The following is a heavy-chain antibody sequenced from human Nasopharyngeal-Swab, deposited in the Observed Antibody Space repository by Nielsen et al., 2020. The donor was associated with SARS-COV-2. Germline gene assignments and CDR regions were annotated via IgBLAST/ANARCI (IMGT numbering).Heavy chain of an antibody. V-gene: IGHV4-39*01. Sequence: SETLSLTCTVSGGSISSSSYYLGWIRQPPGKGLEWIGSIYYSGSTYYNPSLKSRVTISVDTSKNQFSLKLSSVTAADTAVYYCARNDYTGSSWFDPWGQGTLVTVSS. CDR1: GGSISSSSYY. J-gene: IGHJ5*02. CDR3: ARNDYTGSSWFDP. D-gene: IGHD4-11*01. CDR2: IYYSGST.